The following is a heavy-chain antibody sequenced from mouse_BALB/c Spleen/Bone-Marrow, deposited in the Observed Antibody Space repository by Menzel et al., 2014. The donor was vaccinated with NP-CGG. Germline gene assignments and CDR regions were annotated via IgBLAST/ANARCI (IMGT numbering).Heavy chain of an antibody. J-gene: IGHJ3*01. CDR1: GFNIKDTY. Sequence: EVMLVESGAELVKPGASVKLSCTASGFNIKDTYMHWVQQRPEQGLEWIGRIDPANGNTNYDPKFQGKATITADTSSNKAYLQLSSLTCEDTAVCYCANYYDGSSLFAYWGQGTLVTVSA. CDR2: IDPANGNT. D-gene: IGHD1-1*01. CDR3: ANYYDGSSLFAY. V-gene: IGHV14-3*02.